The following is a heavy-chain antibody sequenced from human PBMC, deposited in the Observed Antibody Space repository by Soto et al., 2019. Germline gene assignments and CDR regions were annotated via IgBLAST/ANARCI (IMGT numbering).Heavy chain of an antibody. J-gene: IGHJ6*02. CDR2: IYYSGST. CDR3: ARHLGVVVASYYYYYGMDV. V-gene: IGHV4-39*01. D-gene: IGHD2-15*01. CDR1: GGSIRGSSYY. Sequence: SETLSLTCTVSGGSIRGSSYYWGWIRQPPGKGLEWIGSIYYSGSTYYNPSLKSRVTISVDTSKNQFSLKLSSVTAADTAVYYCARHLGVVVASYYYYYGMDVWGQGTTVTVSS.